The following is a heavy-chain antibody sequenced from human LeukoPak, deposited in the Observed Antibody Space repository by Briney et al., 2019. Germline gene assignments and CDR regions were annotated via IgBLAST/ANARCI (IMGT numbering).Heavy chain of an antibody. CDR1: GFTFTNYW. D-gene: IGHD4-17*01. V-gene: IGHV3-7*04. CDR3: ARNYGDLDY. J-gene: IGHJ4*02. CDR2: IKEDGSRK. Sequence: GGSLRLSCAASGFTFTNYWMSWVRQAPGKGLEWVANIKEDGSRKEYVDSVKGRFTISRDNAKNSLYLQMNSLRDEDTAVYYCARNYGDLDYWGQGTLVTVSS.